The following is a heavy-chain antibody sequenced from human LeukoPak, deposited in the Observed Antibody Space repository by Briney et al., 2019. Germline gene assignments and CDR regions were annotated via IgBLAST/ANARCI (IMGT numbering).Heavy chain of an antibody. CDR3: ARRVAVAGTIWFDP. Sequence: SETLSLTCTVSDGSLSSYYWSWIRQPPGKGLEWIGYIYYSGSTNYNPSLKSRVTISVDTSKNQFSLKLSSVTAADTAVYYCARRVAVAGTIWFDPWGQGTLVTVSS. J-gene: IGHJ5*02. CDR2: IYYSGST. D-gene: IGHD6-19*01. V-gene: IGHV4-59*08. CDR1: DGSLSSYY.